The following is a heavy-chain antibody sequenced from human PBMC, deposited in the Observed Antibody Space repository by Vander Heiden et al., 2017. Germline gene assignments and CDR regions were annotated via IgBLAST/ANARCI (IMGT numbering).Heavy chain of an antibody. D-gene: IGHD3-22*01. CDR3: AKVKYYYDSSGWVGAFDI. Sequence: EVQLVESGGGLVQPGRSLRPSCAASGFTFDDYAIHWVRQAPGKGLEWVSGISWNSGSIGYADSVKGRLTISRDNAKNSLYLQMNSLRAEDTALYYCAKVKYYYDSSGWVGAFDIWGQGTMVTVSS. J-gene: IGHJ3*02. CDR1: GFTFDDYA. CDR2: ISWNSGSI. V-gene: IGHV3-9*01.